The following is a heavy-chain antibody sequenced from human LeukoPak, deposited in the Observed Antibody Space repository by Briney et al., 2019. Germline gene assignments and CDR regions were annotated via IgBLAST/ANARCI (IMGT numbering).Heavy chain of an antibody. CDR3: ARGNYSSGTFDY. V-gene: IGHV4-61*01. J-gene: IGHJ4*02. D-gene: IGHD6-19*01. Sequence: SETLSLTCTVSAGSVSSGSYYWSWIRQPPGRGLEWIGYIYYSGSTNYNPSLKSRVTISGDTSKNQFSLKLSSVTAADTAVYYCARGNYSSGTFDYWGQGTLVTVSS. CDR1: AGSVSSGSYY. CDR2: IYYSGST.